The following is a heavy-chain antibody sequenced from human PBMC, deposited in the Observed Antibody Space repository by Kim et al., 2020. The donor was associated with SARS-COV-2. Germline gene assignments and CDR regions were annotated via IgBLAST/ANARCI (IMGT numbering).Heavy chain of an antibody. CDR1: GFTFSSYG. J-gene: IGHJ6*02. CDR2: IWYDGSNK. V-gene: IGHV3-33*01. CDR3: ASFASAHIYGTDV. Sequence: GGSLRLSCAASGFTFSSYGMHWVRQAPGKGLEWVAVIWYDGSNKYYADSVKGRFTISRDNSKNTLYLQMNSLRAEDTAVYYCASFASAHIYGTDVWGEGAPVTVSS.